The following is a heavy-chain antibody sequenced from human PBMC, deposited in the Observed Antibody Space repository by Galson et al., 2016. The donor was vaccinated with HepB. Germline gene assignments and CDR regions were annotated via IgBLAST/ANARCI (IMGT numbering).Heavy chain of an antibody. Sequence: SVKVSCKASGYTFTSSAIHWVRQAPGQRLEWMGWINAGINDGNAKTKYSQNFQGRVTISRDTSASAAFMELSSLRSEDTAVYYCAREVGSSWYHSYGMDVWGQGTTVTVSS. CDR2: INAGINDGNAKT. CDR1: GYTFTSSA. V-gene: IGHV1-3*01. D-gene: IGHD6-13*01. CDR3: AREVGSSWYHSYGMDV. J-gene: IGHJ6*02.